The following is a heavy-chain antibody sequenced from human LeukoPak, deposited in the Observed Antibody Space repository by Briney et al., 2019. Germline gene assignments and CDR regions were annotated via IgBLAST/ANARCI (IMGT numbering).Heavy chain of an antibody. CDR2: ISSSSSYI. CDR3: ARAADIVVVPAAAYGMDV. V-gene: IGHV3-21*01. CDR1: GFTFSSYS. J-gene: IGHJ6*04. Sequence: GGSLGLSCAASGFTFSSYSMNWVRQAPGKGLEWVSSISSSSSYIYYADSVKGRFTISRDNAKNSLYLQMNSLRAEDTAVYYCARAADIVVVPAAAYGMDVWGKGTTVTVSS. D-gene: IGHD2-2*01.